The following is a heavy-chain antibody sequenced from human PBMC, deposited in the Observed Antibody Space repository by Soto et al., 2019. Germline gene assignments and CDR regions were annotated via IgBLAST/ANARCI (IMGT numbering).Heavy chain of an antibody. V-gene: IGHV1-24*01. D-gene: IGHD6-6*01. CDR2: FDPEDGET. CDR1: GYTLTELS. CDR3: ATSLSEDSSPNY. Sequence: ASVKVSCKVSGYTLTELSMHWVRQAPGKGLEWMGGFDPEDGETIYAQKFQGRVTMTEDTSTDTAYMELSSLRSEDTAVYYCATSLSEDSSPNYWGQGTLVTVSS. J-gene: IGHJ4*02.